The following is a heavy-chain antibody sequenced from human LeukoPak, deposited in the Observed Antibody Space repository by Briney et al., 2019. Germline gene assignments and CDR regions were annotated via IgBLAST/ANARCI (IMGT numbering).Heavy chain of an antibody. D-gene: IGHD6-19*01. Sequence: GGTLRLSCAASRFTFSSYVMSWVRQAPGKGLEWVSGISGSGGRTYYADSVKGRFSISRDNSKNTLYLQMNSLRVGDTAVYYCAKVGIEQWLSQGQFFDYWGQGTLVTVSS. J-gene: IGHJ4*02. V-gene: IGHV3-23*01. CDR2: ISGSGGRT. CDR1: RFTFSSYV. CDR3: AKVGIEQWLSQGQFFDY.